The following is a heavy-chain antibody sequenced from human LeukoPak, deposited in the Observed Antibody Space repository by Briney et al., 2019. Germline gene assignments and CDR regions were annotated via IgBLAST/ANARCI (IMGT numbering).Heavy chain of an antibody. CDR2: MKQDGSEK. J-gene: IGHJ4*02. CDR3: ARDLGHTGYDLYDY. V-gene: IGHV3-7*01. D-gene: IGHD5-12*01. Sequence: GGSLRLSCAASGFTFSSYWIAWVRQAPGRGLEWVANMKQDGSEKYYVDSVKGRFTISRDNAKNSLYLEMNSLRVEDTAVYYCARDLGHTGYDLYDYWGQGTLVTVSS. CDR1: GFTFSSYW.